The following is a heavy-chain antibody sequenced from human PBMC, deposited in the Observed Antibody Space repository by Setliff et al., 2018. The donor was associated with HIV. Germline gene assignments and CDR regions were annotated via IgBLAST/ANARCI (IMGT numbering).Heavy chain of an antibody. V-gene: IGHV4-31*03. Sequence: PSETLSLTCTVSGGSISSGGYYWSWIRQQPGKGLEWIGYIYYSGSTYYNPSLKSRVTISVDTSKNQFSLKLSSVTAADTAVYYCARGYPASYYYYMDVWGKGTTVTVSS. CDR2: IYYSGST. CDR1: GGSISSGGYY. J-gene: IGHJ6*03. D-gene: IGHD3-16*02. CDR3: ARGYPASYYYYMDV.